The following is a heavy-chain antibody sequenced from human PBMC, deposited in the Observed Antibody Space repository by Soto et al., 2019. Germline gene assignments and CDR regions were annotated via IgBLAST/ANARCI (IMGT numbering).Heavy chain of an antibody. CDR1: GGTFSSYA. CDR2: IIPIFGTA. J-gene: IGHJ5*02. V-gene: IGHV1-69*06. CDR3: ASVGGYCGGDCYSEARWFDP. Sequence: GASVKVCCKASGGTFSSYAISWVRQAPGQGLEWMGGIIPIFGTANYAQKFQGRVTITADKSTSTAYMELSRLRSEDTAVYYCASVGGYCGGDCYSEARWFDPWGQGTLVTVSS. D-gene: IGHD2-21*02.